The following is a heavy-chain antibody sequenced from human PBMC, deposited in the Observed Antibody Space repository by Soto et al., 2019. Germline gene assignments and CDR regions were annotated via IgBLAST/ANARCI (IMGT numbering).Heavy chain of an antibody. CDR3: ARDPSTTVTTSTWFDP. J-gene: IGHJ5*02. V-gene: IGHV1-18*03. CDR1: GYTFTSYG. D-gene: IGHD4-17*01. Sequence: GASVKVSCKASGYTFTSYGISWVRQAPGQGLEWIGWISAYNGNSNYAQKLQGRVIMTTDTSTITAYIELRCLRSDDLSVYYCARDPSTTVTTSTWFDPWGQGTLVTVSS. CDR2: ISAYNGNS.